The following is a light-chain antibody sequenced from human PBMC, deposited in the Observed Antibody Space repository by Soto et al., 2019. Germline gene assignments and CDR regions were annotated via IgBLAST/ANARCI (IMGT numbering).Light chain of an antibody. CDR2: SNN. Sequence: QSVLTQPPSASGTPGQRVTISCSGSSSNIGSNYVYWYQQLPGTAPKLLIYSNNQRPSGVPDRFSGSKSGTSASLAISGLRSEDEADYYCATWDDSLNGHVFGGGTKVTVL. V-gene: IGLV1-47*02. J-gene: IGLJ3*02. CDR1: SSNIGSNY. CDR3: ATWDDSLNGHV.